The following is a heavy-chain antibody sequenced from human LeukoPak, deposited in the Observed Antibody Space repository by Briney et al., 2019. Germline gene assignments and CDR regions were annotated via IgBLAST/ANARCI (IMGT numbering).Heavy chain of an antibody. CDR3: ARSTSSTLLFDY. CDR1: GYTFSGYV. D-gene: IGHD2-2*01. V-gene: IGHV1-3*01. Sequence: ASVKVSCKASGYTFSGYVIHWVRQAPGQRPEWMGWINAGNGNIKYSQNFQGRVTITRDTSASTAYMELSSLRSEDTAIYYCARSTSSTLLFDYWGQGTLVTVSS. CDR2: INAGNGNI. J-gene: IGHJ4*02.